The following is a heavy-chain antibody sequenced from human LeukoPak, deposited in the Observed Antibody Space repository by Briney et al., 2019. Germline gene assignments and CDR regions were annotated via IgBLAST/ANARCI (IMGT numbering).Heavy chain of an antibody. CDR3: ARGLQLIDY. V-gene: IGHV1-8*01. D-gene: IGHD5-18*01. CDR2: MNPNSGNT. Sequence: ASVKVSCKASGYTFTSYDINWVRQATGQGLEWMGWMNPNSGNTGYAQKFQGRVTMTRDTSTSTVYMELSSLRSEDTAVYYCARGLQLIDYWGQGTLVTVSS. CDR1: GYTFTSYD. J-gene: IGHJ4*02.